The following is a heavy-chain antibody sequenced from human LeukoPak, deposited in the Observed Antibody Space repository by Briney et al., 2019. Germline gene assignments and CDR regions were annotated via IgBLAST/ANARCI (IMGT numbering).Heavy chain of an antibody. CDR2: INPNSGGT. V-gene: IGHV1-2*02. CDR3: ARGWLLYERVWFDP. CDR1: GYTLTELS. D-gene: IGHD3-3*01. J-gene: IGHJ5*02. Sequence: ASVKVSCKVSGYTLTELSMHWVRQAPGQGLEWMGWINPNSGGTNYAQKFQGRVTMTRDTSISTAYVELSRLRSDDTAVYYCARGWLLYERVWFDPWGQGTLVTVSS.